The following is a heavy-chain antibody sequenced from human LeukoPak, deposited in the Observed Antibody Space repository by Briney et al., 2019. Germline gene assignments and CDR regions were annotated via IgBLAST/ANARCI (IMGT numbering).Heavy chain of an antibody. J-gene: IGHJ6*02. Sequence: ASVKVSCKASGYTFTSYYMHWVRQAHGQGLECMGINNPSGGSTSYAQKFQGRVTMTRNTSISTAYMELSSLRSEDTAVYYCASVLAVAGLDYYYYGMDVWGQGTTVTVSS. CDR1: GYTFTSYY. D-gene: IGHD6-19*01. CDR2: NNPSGGST. V-gene: IGHV1-46*01. CDR3: ASVLAVAGLDYYYYGMDV.